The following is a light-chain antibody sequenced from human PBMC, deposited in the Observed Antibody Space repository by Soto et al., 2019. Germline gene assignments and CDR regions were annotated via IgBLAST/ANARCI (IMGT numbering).Light chain of an antibody. CDR1: SSNIGAGYD. Sequence: QSVLTQPPSVSGAPGQRVTISCTGSSSNIGAGYDVHWYQQLPGTAPKLLISDNNNRPSGVPDRFSGSKSGTSASLAITGLQAEDEADYYCQSYDSSLSGYVFGTGTQLTVL. V-gene: IGLV1-40*01. CDR2: DNN. CDR3: QSYDSSLSGYV. J-gene: IGLJ1*01.